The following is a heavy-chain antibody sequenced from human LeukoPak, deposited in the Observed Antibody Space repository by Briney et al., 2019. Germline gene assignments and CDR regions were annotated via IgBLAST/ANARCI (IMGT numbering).Heavy chain of an antibody. CDR1: GFTFSSYS. CDR3: ARDRRDGYINDY. CDR2: ISSSSSYI. V-gene: IGHV3-21*01. D-gene: IGHD5-24*01. Sequence: GGSLRLSCAASGFTFSSYSMNWVRQAPGKGLEWVSSISSSSSYIYYADSVKGRFTISRDNAKNSLYLQMNSLGAEDTAVYYCARDRRDGYINDYWGQGTLVTVSS. J-gene: IGHJ4*02.